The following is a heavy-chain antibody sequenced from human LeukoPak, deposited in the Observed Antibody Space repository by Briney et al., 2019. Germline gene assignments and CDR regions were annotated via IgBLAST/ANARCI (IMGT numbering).Heavy chain of an antibody. CDR2: FDPEDGET. Sequence: ASVKVSCKASGYTFTGCYMHWVRQAPGKGLEWMGGFDPEDGETIYAQKFQGRVTMTEDTSTDTAYMELSSLRSEGTAVYYCATDTYYYDMRTDAFDIWGQGTMVTVSS. CDR1: GYTFTGCY. D-gene: IGHD3-22*01. J-gene: IGHJ3*02. V-gene: IGHV1-24*01. CDR3: ATDTYYYDMRTDAFDI.